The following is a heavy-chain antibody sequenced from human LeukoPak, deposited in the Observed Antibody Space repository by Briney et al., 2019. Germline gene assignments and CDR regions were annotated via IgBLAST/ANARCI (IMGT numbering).Heavy chain of an antibody. Sequence: ASVKVSCKASGYTFTGYYMHWVRQAPGQGLEWMGWINPNSGGTNYAQKFQGRVTMTRDTSISTAYMELSRLRSDDTAVYYCARERLYDSSGWGLWGQGTLVTVSS. V-gene: IGHV1-2*02. D-gene: IGHD3-22*01. CDR2: INPNSGGT. CDR3: ARERLYDSSGWGL. CDR1: GYTFTGYY. J-gene: IGHJ4*02.